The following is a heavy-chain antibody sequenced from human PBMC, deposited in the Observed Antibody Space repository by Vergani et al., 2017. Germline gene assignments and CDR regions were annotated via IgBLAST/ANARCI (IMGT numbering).Heavy chain of an antibody. V-gene: IGHV1-69*01. CDR2: IIPIFGTA. CDR1: GGTFSSYA. D-gene: IGHD6-6*01. CDR3: AGKGTGSSSSYYYYMDV. Sequence: QVQLVQSGAEVKKPGSSVKVSCKASGGTFSSYAISWVRQAPGQGLEWMGGIIPIFGTANYAQKFQGRVTITADESTSTAYMELSSLRSEDTAVYYCAGKGTGSSSSYYYYMDVWGKGTTVTVSS. J-gene: IGHJ6*03.